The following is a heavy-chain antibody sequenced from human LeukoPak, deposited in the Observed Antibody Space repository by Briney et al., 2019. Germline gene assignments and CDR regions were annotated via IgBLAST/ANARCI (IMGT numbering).Heavy chain of an antibody. D-gene: IGHD3-10*01. Sequence: ASVKVSCKASGYTFTGYYIHWVRQAPGQGLEWMGWINPNSGGTNYAQKFQGRVTMTRDTSISTVYMELSSLRSDDAAVYYCARVSYYGTGTNYYYGMDVWGQGTTVTVSS. CDR1: GYTFTGYY. CDR3: ARVSYYGTGTNYYYGMDV. CDR2: INPNSGGT. J-gene: IGHJ6*02. V-gene: IGHV1-2*02.